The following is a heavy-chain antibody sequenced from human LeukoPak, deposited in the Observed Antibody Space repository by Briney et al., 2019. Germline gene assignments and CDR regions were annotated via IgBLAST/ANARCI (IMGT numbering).Heavy chain of an antibody. J-gene: IGHJ4*02. V-gene: IGHV1-8*01. CDR1: GYTFTSYD. CDR2: MNPNSGNT. Sequence: ASVKVSCKASGYTFTSYDINWVRQATGQGLELMGWMNPNSGNTGYAQKFQGRVTMTRNTSISTAYMELSSLRSEDTAVYYCARGITMVRGVIPRLGYWGQGTLVTVSS. D-gene: IGHD3-10*01. CDR3: ARGITMVRGVIPRLGY.